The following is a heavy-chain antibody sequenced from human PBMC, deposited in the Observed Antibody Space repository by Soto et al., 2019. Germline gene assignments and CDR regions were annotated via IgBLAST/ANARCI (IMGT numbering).Heavy chain of an antibody. J-gene: IGHJ3*02. V-gene: IGHV1-24*01. CDR2: FDPEDGET. Sequence: ASVKVSCKVSGYTLTELSMHWVRQAPGKGLEWMGGFDPEDGETIYAQKFQGRVTMTEDTSTDTAYMELSSLRSEDTAVYYCATAIPRPSMVREWDAFDIWGQGTMVIVSS. CDR3: ATAIPRPSMVREWDAFDI. D-gene: IGHD3-10*01. CDR1: GYTLTELS.